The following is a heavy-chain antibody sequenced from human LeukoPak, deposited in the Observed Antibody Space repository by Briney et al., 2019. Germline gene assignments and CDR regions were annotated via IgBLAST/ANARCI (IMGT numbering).Heavy chain of an antibody. CDR3: ARVDTFNGNSGFWYFDP. CDR2: IGSGSSDI. CDR1: GRSIRPFP. J-gene: IGHJ2*01. Sequence: AGGSLRLSCAASGRSIRPFPMIWVRQPPGKGLEWLSFIGSGSSDIYYADSIKGRFSVFRADARESLYLQMDSLRAEDTAVYYCARVDTFNGNSGFWYFDPWGRGTLVTVSS. V-gene: IGHV3-21*01. D-gene: IGHD2/OR15-2a*01.